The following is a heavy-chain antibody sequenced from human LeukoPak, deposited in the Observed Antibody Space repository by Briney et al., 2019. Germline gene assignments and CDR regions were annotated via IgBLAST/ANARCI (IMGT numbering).Heavy chain of an antibody. V-gene: IGHV3-30-3*01. J-gene: IGHJ4*02. CDR3: TRDFGSIVVVTAIVD. CDR1: GFTFSSYA. D-gene: IGHD2-21*02. CDR2: ISYDGSNK. Sequence: GGSLRLSCAASGFTFSSYAMHWVRQAPGKGLEWVAVISYDGSNKYYADSVKGRFTISRDNAKNSLYLQMNSLRAEDTAIYYCTRDFGSIVVVTAIVDWGQGTLVTVSS.